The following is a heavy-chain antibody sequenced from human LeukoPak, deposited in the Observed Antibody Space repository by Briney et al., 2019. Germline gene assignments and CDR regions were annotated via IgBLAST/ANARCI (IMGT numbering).Heavy chain of an antibody. V-gene: IGHV3-9*01. Sequence: GGSLRLPCAGSGFIFNNYAMHWVRQPPGKGLEWVSGISWNSGSIDYADSVKGRFTISRDNAKNSLYLQMNSLRVEDTAFYYCAKDNRRHYTSGPNPDSLHWGQGALVTVSS. CDR1: GFIFNNYA. CDR2: ISWNSGSI. J-gene: IGHJ4*02. D-gene: IGHD6-19*01. CDR3: AKDNRRHYTSGPNPDSLH.